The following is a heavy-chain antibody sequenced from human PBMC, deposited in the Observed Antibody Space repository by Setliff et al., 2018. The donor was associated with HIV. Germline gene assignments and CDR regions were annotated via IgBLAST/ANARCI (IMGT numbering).Heavy chain of an antibody. D-gene: IGHD2-15*01. Sequence: SETLSLTCTVSGGSISSYYWSWIRQPPGKGLEWIGYVFYNGDTAYNPSLKSRLTISVDTSKSQFSLKLTSVTAADTAVYFCARVHYSWDSFDYWGQGTLVTVSS. CDR3: ARVHYSWDSFDY. J-gene: IGHJ4*02. CDR1: GGSISSYY. CDR2: VFYNGDT. V-gene: IGHV4-59*08.